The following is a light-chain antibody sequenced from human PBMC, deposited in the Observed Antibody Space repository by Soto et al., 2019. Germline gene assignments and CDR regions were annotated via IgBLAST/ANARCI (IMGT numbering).Light chain of an antibody. CDR2: GST. Sequence: QSVLSQPPSVSGAAGRRVTISCTGSSSNIGAGYDAHWFQQVPGTAPKLLIYGSTNRPSGVPDRFSGSKSGTSASLAITGLQAEDEADYYCQSYDSSLGGNYVFGTGTKVTVL. CDR3: QSYDSSLGGNYV. CDR1: SSNIGAGYD. J-gene: IGLJ1*01. V-gene: IGLV1-40*01.